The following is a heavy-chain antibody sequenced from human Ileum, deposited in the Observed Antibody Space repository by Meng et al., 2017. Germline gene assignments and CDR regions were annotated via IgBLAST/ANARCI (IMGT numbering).Heavy chain of an antibody. D-gene: IGHD3-16*01. J-gene: IGHJ4*02. CDR3: ARPAVTTALGGFDY. CDR2: IYYNGNT. V-gene: IGHV4-39*01. CDR1: GDSIRYSSYY. Sequence: QLQLQESGPGLVKPSETLSLTCAVSGDSIRYSSYYWGWVRQPPGQGLEWIGSIYYNGNTYYSPSLKSRASISVDTSKNQFSLKLSSVTAADTAVYYCARPAVTTALGGFDYWGQGTLFTVSS.